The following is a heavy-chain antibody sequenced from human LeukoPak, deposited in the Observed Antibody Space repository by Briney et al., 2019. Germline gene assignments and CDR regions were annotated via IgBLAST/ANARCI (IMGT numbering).Heavy chain of an antibody. V-gene: IGHV3-48*01. D-gene: IGHD3-22*01. CDR3: ARDQSLYYYDSSGHYPFDY. J-gene: IGHJ4*02. CDR1: GFTFSSYS. CDR2: ISSSSSTI. Sequence: PGGSLRLSCAASGFTFSSYSMNWVRQAPGKGLEWVSYISSSSSTIYYADPVKGRFTISRDNAKNSLYLQMNSLRAEDTAVYYCARDQSLYYYDSSGHYPFDYWGQGTLVTVSS.